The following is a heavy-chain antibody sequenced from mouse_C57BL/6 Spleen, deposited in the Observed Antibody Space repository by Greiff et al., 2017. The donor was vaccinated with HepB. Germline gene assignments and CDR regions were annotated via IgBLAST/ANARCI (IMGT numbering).Heavy chain of an antibody. CDR2: INPNNGGT. D-gene: IGHD2-4*01. J-gene: IGHJ4*01. V-gene: IGHV1-26*01. CDR3: ARSDDYGHYYAMDY. CDR1: GYTFTDYY. Sequence: VQLQQSGPELVKPGASVKISCKASGYTFTDYYMNWVKQSHGKSLEWIGDINPNNGGTSYNQKFKGKATLTVDKSSSTAYMELRSLTSEDSAVYYCARSDDYGHYYAMDYWGQGTSVTVSS.